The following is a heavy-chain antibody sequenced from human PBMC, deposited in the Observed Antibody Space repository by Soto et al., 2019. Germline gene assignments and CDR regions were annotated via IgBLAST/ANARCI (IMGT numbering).Heavy chain of an antibody. V-gene: IGHV3-23*01. CDR1: GFTFRNYA. Sequence: EVQLLESGGGLVQPGGSLRLSCAASGFTFRNYAMSWVRQAPGKGLEWVSAISGDGGTTYYADSVKGRFTISRDNSKNPRELALNRPGAEDPASYYCAKDQYGSSSWPLDFDFWGQGTLVTVSP. CDR2: ISGDGGTT. D-gene: IGHD6-13*01. CDR3: AKDQYGSSSWPLDFDF. J-gene: IGHJ4*02.